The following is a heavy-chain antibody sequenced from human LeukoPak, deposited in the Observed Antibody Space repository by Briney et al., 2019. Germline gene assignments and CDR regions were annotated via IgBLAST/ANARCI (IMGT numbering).Heavy chain of an antibody. J-gene: IGHJ5*02. CDR2: INHSGST. V-gene: IGHV4-34*01. CDR1: GGSFSGYY. Sequence: PSETLSLTCAVYGGSFSGYYWSWIRQPPGKGLEWIGEINHSGSTNYNPSLKSRVTISVDTSKNQFSLKLSSVTAADTAVYYCARDELVGDWFDPWGQGTLVTVSS. D-gene: IGHD2-8*02. CDR3: ARDELVGDWFDP.